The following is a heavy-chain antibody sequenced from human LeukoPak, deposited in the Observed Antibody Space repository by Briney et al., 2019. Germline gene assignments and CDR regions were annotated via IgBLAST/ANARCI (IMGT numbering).Heavy chain of an antibody. V-gene: IGHV3-23*01. CDR1: GFALGSYG. J-gene: IGHJ4*02. Sequence: GGSLRLSCAASGFALGSYGMTWVRQAPGKGLEWVSGITDSGKPCYADSVKGRFTISRDNSKSTLYLQINSLRAEDTAVYYCASRNYYLDHWGQGALVTVSS. D-gene: IGHD3-10*01. CDR3: ASRNYYLDH. CDR2: ITDSGKP.